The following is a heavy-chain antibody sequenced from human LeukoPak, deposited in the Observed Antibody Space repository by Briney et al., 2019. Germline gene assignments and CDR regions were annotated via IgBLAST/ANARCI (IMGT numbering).Heavy chain of an antibody. CDR3: ARGRVSSGYYFDY. CDR2: IYYSGST. J-gene: IGHJ4*02. D-gene: IGHD3-22*01. CDR1: GGSFSGYY. Sequence: SETLSLTCAVYGGSFSGYYWSWIRQPPGKGLEWIGYIYYSGSTNYNPSLKSRVTISVDTSKHQFSLKLSSVTAADTAVYYCARGRVSSGYYFDYWGQGTLVTVSS. V-gene: IGHV4-59*08.